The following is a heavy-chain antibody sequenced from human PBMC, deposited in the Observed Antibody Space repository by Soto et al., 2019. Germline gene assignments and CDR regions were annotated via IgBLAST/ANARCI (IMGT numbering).Heavy chain of an antibody. D-gene: IGHD1-1*01. CDR2: IYHSSTT. Sequence: WDSLSLTCAVSGDSISSGYHWAWIRQPPGKGPGWVASIYHSSTTYYNQSLTSRVTISVDTSKNQFSLKMNSVTAEDTAVYYCGETEGANAGGRIDYWGQGTLVTVSS. J-gene: IGHJ4*02. CDR3: GETEGANAGGRIDY. V-gene: IGHV4-38-2*01. CDR1: GDSISSGYH.